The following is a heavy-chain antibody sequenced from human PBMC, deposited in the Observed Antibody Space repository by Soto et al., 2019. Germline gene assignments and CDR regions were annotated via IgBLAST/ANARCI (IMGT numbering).Heavy chain of an antibody. CDR3: AKDVVVGATTGLGDYYYYYGMDV. CDR2: ISYDGSNK. D-gene: IGHD1-26*01. Sequence: SLRPSCAASGFTFSSYGMHWVRQAPGKGLEWVAVISYDGSNKYYADSVKGRFTISRDNSKNTLYLQMNSLRAEDTAVYYCAKDVVVGATTGLGDYYYYYGMDVWGQGTTVTVSS. CDR1: GFTFSSYG. V-gene: IGHV3-30*18. J-gene: IGHJ6*02.